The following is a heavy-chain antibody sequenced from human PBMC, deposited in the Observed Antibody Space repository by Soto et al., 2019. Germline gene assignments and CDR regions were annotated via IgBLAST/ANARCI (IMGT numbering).Heavy chain of an antibody. CDR3: AKDSFSGSYFDY. D-gene: IGHD1-26*01. J-gene: IGHJ4*02. V-gene: IGHV3-30*18. CDR1: GFTFSSYG. CDR2: ISYDGSNK. Sequence: QVQLVESGGGVVQPGRSLRLSCAASGFTFSSYGMHWVRQAPGKGLEWVAVISYDGSNKYYADSVKGRFTISRDNSKNTLYLQMNSLRAEDTAVYYCAKDSFSGSYFDYWGQGTLVTVSS.